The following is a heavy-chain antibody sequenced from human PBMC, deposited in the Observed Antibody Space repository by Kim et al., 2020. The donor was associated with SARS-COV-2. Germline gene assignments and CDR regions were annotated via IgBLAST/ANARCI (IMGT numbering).Heavy chain of an antibody. CDR3: VKGGGSIYRYFDY. CDR1: AFTFSDYA. V-gene: IGHV3-23*01. Sequence: GGSLRLSCGASAFTFSDYAMSWVRQAPGKGLQWVSTVSSGATSTYYADSVKGRFTISRDNSKNTLYMQMNSLRAEDTALYYCVKGGGSIYRYFDYWGQGTLVTVSS. CDR2: VSSGATST. J-gene: IGHJ4*02.